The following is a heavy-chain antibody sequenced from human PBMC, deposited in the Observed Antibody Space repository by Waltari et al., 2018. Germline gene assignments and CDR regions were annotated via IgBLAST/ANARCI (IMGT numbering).Heavy chain of an antibody. CDR2: INHSGST. CDR1: GGSFSGYY. CDR3: ARDLRTTVDSDAFDI. J-gene: IGHJ3*02. D-gene: IGHD4-17*01. Sequence: QVQLQQWGAGLLKPSETLSLTCAVYGGSFSGYYWSWIRQPPGKGLEWIGEINHSGSTNYNPSLKSRVTISVDTSKNQFSLKLSSVTAADTAVYYCARDLRTTVDSDAFDIWGQGTMVTVSS. V-gene: IGHV4-34*01.